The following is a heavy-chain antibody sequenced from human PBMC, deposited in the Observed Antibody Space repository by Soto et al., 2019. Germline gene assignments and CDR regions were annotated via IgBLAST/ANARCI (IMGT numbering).Heavy chain of an antibody. CDR3: ATSYGNAWYTY. V-gene: IGHV3-48*01. CDR1: GFTFSSYS. D-gene: IGHD6-13*01. J-gene: IGHJ4*02. Sequence: GGSLRLSCAASGFTFSSYSMNWVRQAQGKGREWVADIRNGSSSIYYADSVKGRFTISRDNSKNTLYLQMSSLRAEDTAVYYCATSYGNAWYTYWGQGTQVTVSS. CDR2: IRNGSSSI.